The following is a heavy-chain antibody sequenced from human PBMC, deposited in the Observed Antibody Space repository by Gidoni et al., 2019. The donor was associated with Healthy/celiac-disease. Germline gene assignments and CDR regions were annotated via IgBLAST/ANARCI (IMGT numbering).Heavy chain of an antibody. V-gene: IGHV3-64D*09. J-gene: IGHJ4*02. CDR1: GFTFSSYA. D-gene: IGHD3-10*01. Sequence: EVQLVESGGGLVQPGGSLRLSCSASGFTFSSYAMHWVRQAPGKGLGYVSANSSNGGSTYYADSVKGRFTISRDNSKNTLYLQMSSLRAEDTAVYYCVKESVYGSGSYYPNWGQGTLVTVSS. CDR3: VKESVYGSGSYYPN. CDR2: NSSNGGST.